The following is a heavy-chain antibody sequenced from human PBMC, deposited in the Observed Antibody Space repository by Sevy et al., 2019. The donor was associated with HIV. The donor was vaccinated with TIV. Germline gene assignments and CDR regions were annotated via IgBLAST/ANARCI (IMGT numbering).Heavy chain of an antibody. CDR2: ISAYNGNT. CDR1: GYTFTSYG. V-gene: IGHV1-18*01. J-gene: IGHJ3*02. Sequence: ASVKVSCKASGYTFTSYGISWVRQAPGQGLEWMGWISAYNGNTNYAQKLQGRVTMTTDTSPSTAYMELRSLRSDDTAGYYCAGAPHAYRLVGPNPHDAFDIWGQGTMVTVSS. CDR3: AGAPHAYRLVGPNPHDAFDI. D-gene: IGHD6-6*01.